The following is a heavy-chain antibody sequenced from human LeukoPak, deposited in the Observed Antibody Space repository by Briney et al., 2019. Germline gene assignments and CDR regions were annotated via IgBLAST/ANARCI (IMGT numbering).Heavy chain of an antibody. Sequence: GRSLRLSCAASGFTFSSYAMHWVRQAPGKGLEWVAVISYDGSNKYYADSMKGRFTISRDNSKNTLYLQMNSLRAEDTAVYYCARDRTMVRGVISALHDYWGQGTLVTVSS. V-gene: IGHV3-30*04. CDR1: GFTFSSYA. J-gene: IGHJ4*02. CDR2: ISYDGSNK. CDR3: ARDRTMVRGVISALHDY. D-gene: IGHD3-10*01.